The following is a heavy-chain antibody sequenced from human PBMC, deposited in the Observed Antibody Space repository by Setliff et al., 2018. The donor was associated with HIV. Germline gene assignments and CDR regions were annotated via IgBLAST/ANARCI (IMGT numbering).Heavy chain of an antibody. Sequence: PSETLSLTCSVSGGSIEFSSYYWSWIRQHPGKGLEWIGYIYYSGSTYYNPSLKSRVTMSVDTSKNQFSLKLSSVTAADTAVYYCARRDHYYYYMDVWGKGTTVTVSS. CDR1: GGSIEFSSYY. J-gene: IGHJ6*03. CDR3: ARRDHYYYYMDV. D-gene: IGHD2-21*02. V-gene: IGHV4-31*03. CDR2: IYYSGST.